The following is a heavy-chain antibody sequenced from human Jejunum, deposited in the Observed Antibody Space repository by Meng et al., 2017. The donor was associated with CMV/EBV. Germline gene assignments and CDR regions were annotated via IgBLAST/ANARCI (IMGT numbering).Heavy chain of an antibody. CDR3: ARGDSSSWYNFDY. V-gene: IGHV1-2*02. CDR2: IDSRSGGT. J-gene: IGHJ4*02. Sequence: ASGYTFSDYYIHWVRQAPGQGLEWMGWIDSRSGGTNSAQKFHGRVTMTRDTSISTAYMDVGRLKSDDTAVYYCARGDSSSWYNFDYWGQGTLVTVSS. D-gene: IGHD6-13*01. CDR1: GYTFSDYY.